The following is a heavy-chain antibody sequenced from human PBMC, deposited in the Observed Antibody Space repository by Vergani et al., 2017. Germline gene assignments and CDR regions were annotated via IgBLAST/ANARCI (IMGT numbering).Heavy chain of an antibody. Sequence: EVQLVESGGGLVQPGGSLRLSCAASGFTFSSYSMNWVRQAPGKGLEWVSYISSSSSTIYYADSVKGRFTISRDNAKNSLYLQMNSLRAEDTAVYYCARDDSGLNTMDHFDYWGQGTLVTVSS. CDR2: ISSSSSTI. D-gene: IGHD6-19*01. J-gene: IGHJ4*02. V-gene: IGHV3-48*01. CDR3: ARDDSGLNTMDHFDY. CDR1: GFTFSSYS.